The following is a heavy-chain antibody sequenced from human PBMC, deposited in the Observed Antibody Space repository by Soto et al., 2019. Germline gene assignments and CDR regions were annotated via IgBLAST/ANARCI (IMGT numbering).Heavy chain of an antibody. CDR2: INAGNGNT. D-gene: IGHD2-21*02. Sequence: QVQLVQSGAEEKKPGASVKVSCKASGYTFTSYAMHWVRQAPGQRLEWMGWINAGNGNTKYSQKFQGRVTITRDTSASTASMELRSLRSEDTAVYYCGGSIVAVTALDYWGQATLFTVSS. J-gene: IGHJ4*02. CDR1: GYTFTSYA. V-gene: IGHV1-3*05. CDR3: GGSIVAVTALDY.